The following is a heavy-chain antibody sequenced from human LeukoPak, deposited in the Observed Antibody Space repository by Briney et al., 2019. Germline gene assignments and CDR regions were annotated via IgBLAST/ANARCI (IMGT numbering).Heavy chain of an antibody. CDR1: GFTFDDYA. Sequence: GGSLRLSCAASGFTFDDYAMHWVRQAPGKGLEWVSGISWNSGSIGYADSVKGRFTISRDNAKNSLYLQMNSLRAEDTAVYYCARVPGAGDYWGQGTLVTVSS. CDR3: ARVPGAGDY. J-gene: IGHJ4*02. CDR2: ISWNSGSI. D-gene: IGHD4/OR15-4a*01. V-gene: IGHV3-9*01.